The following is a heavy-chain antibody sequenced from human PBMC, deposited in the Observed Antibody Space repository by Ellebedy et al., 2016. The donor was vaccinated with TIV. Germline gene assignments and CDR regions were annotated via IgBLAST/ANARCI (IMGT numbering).Heavy chain of an antibody. D-gene: IGHD3-22*01. Sequence: MPSETLSLTCTVSGGSISSYYWSWIRQPPGKGLEWIGYIYYSGSTNYNPSLKSRVTISVDKSKNQFSLKLSSVTAADTAVYYCARGHYYDSSGYLYWGQGTLVTVSS. CDR1: GGSISSYY. CDR2: IYYSGST. CDR3: ARGHYYDSSGYLY. V-gene: IGHV4-59*12. J-gene: IGHJ4*02.